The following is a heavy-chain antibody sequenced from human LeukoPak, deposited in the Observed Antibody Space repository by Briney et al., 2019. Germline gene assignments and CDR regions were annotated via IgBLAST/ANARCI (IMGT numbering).Heavy chain of an antibody. Sequence: GGSLRLSCAASGFTFSSHAMSWVRQAPGKGLEWVSRISSGGGTTDYADSVKGRFTISRDTSKNTLYLQMNSLRAEDTAVYYCAKDRSGSGYFDYWGQGTLVTVSS. CDR2: ISSGGGTT. CDR1: GFTFSSHA. CDR3: AKDRSGSGYFDY. V-gene: IGHV3-23*01. J-gene: IGHJ4*02. D-gene: IGHD3-10*01.